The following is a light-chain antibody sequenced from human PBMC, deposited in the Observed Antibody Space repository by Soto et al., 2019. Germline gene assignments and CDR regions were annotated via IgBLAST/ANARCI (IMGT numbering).Light chain of an antibody. J-gene: IGKJ3*01. CDR2: DAS. V-gene: IGKV3-20*01. Sequence: DIVLTQAPGTLSLSPGERATLSCRAIQSVSSSYLAWYQQKPGHAPRLLIYDASRATGIPDRFSASGSGTDFTITITRLEPEDFAVYYCQHYGTSALFGPGTKVEI. CDR3: QHYGTSAL. CDR1: QSVSSSY.